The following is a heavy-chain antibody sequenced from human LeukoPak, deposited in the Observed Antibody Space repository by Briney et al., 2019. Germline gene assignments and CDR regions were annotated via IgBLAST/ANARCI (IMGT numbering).Heavy chain of an antibody. V-gene: IGHV3-7*01. Sequence: GGSRRLSCVASGFTFNSYWMSWVRQAPGKGLEWVANIKQDGSEKYYVDSVKGRFTISRDNAKNSVYLQMSSLRAEDTAVCYCARDHEYGGNVFCDYWGQGTLVTVSS. J-gene: IGHJ4*02. CDR2: IKQDGSEK. CDR1: GFTFNSYW. CDR3: ARDHEYGGNVFCDY. D-gene: IGHD4-23*01.